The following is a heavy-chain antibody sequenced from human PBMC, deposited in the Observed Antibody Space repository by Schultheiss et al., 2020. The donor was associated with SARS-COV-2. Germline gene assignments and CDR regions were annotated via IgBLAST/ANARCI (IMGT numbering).Heavy chain of an antibody. Sequence: SETLSLTCSVSGDSINNYYWSWIRQPPGKGLEWIGEINHSGSTNYNPSLKSRVTISVDTSKNQFSLKLSSVTAADTAVYYCARRVAVAETRYRRAFDIWGQGTMVTVSS. V-gene: IGHV4-34*01. CDR2: INHSGST. CDR1: GDSINNYY. CDR3: ARRVAVAETRYRRAFDI. D-gene: IGHD6-19*01. J-gene: IGHJ3*02.